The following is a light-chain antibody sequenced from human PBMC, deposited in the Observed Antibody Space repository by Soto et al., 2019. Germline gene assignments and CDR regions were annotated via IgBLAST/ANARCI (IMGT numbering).Light chain of an antibody. Sequence: QSALTQPASVSGSPGQSITISCTGASSDVGSYNLVSWYQQHPGKAPKLMIYEVSKRPSGVSNRFSGSKSGNTASLAISGLKAGEEVDYYGGSYEVSYPPYVFVPGTRVPV. CDR2: EVS. CDR1: SSDVGSYNL. V-gene: IGLV2-23*02. CDR3: GSYEVSYPPYV. J-gene: IGLJ1*01.